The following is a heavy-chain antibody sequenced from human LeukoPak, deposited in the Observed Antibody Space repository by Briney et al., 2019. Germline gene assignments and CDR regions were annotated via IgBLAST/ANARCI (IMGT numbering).Heavy chain of an antibody. J-gene: IGHJ5*02. Sequence: SQTLSLTCSVSGGSINGDDYSWSWIRQSPGKGLEWIGHIYHSGRTFYNPSLKRRVTMSVDKSRSQFSLRVNSVTAADTAVYFCARGPVAPPGPRTFDPWGQGTLVTVSS. D-gene: IGHD2-2*01. V-gene: IGHV4-30-2*06. CDR2: IYHSGRT. CDR1: GGSINGDDYS. CDR3: ARGPVAPPGPRTFDP.